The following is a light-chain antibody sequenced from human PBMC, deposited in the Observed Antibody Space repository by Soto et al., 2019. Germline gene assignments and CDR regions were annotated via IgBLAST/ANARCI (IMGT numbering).Light chain of an antibody. V-gene: IGLV4-69*01. CDR2: LDSDGSH. Sequence: QLVLTQSPSASASLGASVKLTCTLSSGHSSYAIAWHQQQPEKVPRYLMKLDSDGSHTKGDAIPDRFSGSSSGAERYLTISSLQSEDEADYYCQTWCTGIHVVFGGGTKLTVL. CDR3: QTWCTGIHVV. J-gene: IGLJ2*01. CDR1: SGHSSYA.